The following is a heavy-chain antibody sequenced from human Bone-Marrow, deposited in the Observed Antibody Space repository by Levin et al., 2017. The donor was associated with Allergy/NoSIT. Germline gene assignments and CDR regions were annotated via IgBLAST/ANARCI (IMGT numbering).Heavy chain of an antibody. CDR2: IWYDGSHK. D-gene: IGHD3-10*01. J-gene: IGHJ4*02. V-gene: IGHV3-33*01. Sequence: GESLKISCAASGFTFSAFGMHWVRQAPGRGLEWVAVIWYDGSHKFYADSVKGRFTISRDNSKNTLYLQMNSLRAEDTAVYYCTRDRGERGQFYFDYWGRGTVVTISS. CDR3: TRDRGERGQFYFDY. CDR1: GFTFSAFG.